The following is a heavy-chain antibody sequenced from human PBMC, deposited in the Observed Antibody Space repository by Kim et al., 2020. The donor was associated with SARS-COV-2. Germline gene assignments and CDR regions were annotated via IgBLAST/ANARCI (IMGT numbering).Heavy chain of an antibody. CDR1: GGSISSYY. Sequence: SETLSLTCTVSGGSISSYYWSWIRQPPGKGLEWIAYIYYSGSTNYNPSLKSRVTISVDTSKNQFSLKLSSVTAADTDVYYCARGFDSWGQGTLVTVSS. V-gene: IGHV4-59*01. CDR2: IYYSGST. J-gene: IGHJ5*01. CDR3: ARGFDS.